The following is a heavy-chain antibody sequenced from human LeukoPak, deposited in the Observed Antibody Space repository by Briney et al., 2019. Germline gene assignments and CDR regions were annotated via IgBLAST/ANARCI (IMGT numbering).Heavy chain of an antibody. Sequence: PGGSLRLSCAASGLSLSRNNMHWVRQTPGGGLEWLSYISAGSGTVFSADSVKGRFTISRDNARESLSLQMNSLRAEDTAVYYCARGFRGWYYFDYWGQGTVVTVSS. CDR1: GLSLSRNN. CDR2: ISAGSGTV. CDR3: ARGFRGWYYFDY. D-gene: IGHD6-19*01. J-gene: IGHJ4*02. V-gene: IGHV3-48*04.